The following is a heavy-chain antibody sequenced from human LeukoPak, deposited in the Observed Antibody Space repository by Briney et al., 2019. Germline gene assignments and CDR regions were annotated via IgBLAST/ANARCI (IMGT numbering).Heavy chain of an antibody. D-gene: IGHD3-9*01. J-gene: IGHJ6*03. CDR2: ISSSGSTI. V-gene: IGHV3-48*03. CDR3: ATNYYDILTGYYNVIRNYLGRYYYMDV. CDR1: GFTFSSCE. Sequence: PGGSLRLSCAASGFTFSSCEMNWVRQAPGKGLEWVSYISSSGSTIYYADSVKGRFTISRDNAKNTLYLQMNSLRAEDTAVYYCATNYYDILTGYYNVIRNYLGRYYYMDVWGKGTTVTISS.